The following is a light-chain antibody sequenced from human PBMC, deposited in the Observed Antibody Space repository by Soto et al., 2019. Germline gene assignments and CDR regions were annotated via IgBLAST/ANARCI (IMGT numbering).Light chain of an antibody. Sequence: EIVMTQSPATLSLSPGERAALSCRASQSINSELAWYQQKPGQPPRLLIYDASTRATGVPARFTGSESGSEFTLTISGLQSEDFAVYYCQQGHNWPLTFGQGTRRE. J-gene: IGKJ2*01. CDR2: DAS. CDR1: QSINSE. CDR3: QQGHNWPLT. V-gene: IGKV3-15*01.